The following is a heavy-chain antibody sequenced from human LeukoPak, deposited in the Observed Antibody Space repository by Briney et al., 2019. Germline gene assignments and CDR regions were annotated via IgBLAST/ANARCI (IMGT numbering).Heavy chain of an antibody. CDR2: ISAYNGNT. J-gene: IGHJ4*02. CDR3: ARSFDYYDSSGYYHYFDY. V-gene: IGHV1-18*01. CDR1: GYTFTSYG. Sequence: RWASVKVSCKASGYTFTSYGISWVRQAPGQGLEWMGWISAYNGNTNYAQKLQGRVTMTTDTSTSTAYMELRSLRSDDTAVYYCARSFDYYDSSGYYHYFDYWGQGTLVTVSS. D-gene: IGHD3-22*01.